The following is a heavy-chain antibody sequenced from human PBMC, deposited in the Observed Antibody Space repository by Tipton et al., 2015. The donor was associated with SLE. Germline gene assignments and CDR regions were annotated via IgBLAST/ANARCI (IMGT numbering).Heavy chain of an antibody. Sequence: TLSLTCTVSGGSISSSSYYWGWIRQPPGKGLEWIGSIYYSGSTYYNPSLKSRVTMSVDTSKNQFSLKLSSVTAADTAVYYCARGDYFDYWGQGTLVTVSS. CDR2: IYYSGST. CDR3: ARGDYFDY. J-gene: IGHJ4*02. CDR1: GGSISSSSYY. V-gene: IGHV4-39*07.